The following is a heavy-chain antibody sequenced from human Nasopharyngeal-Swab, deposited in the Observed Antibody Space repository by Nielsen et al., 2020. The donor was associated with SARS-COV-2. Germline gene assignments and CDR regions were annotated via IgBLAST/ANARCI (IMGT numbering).Heavy chain of an antibody. CDR1: GFIFSDSA. J-gene: IGHJ4*02. Sequence: GGSLRLSCAPSGFIFSDSAMHWVRQASGKGLEWVGRIRSKTNNYATAYGASVKGRFTISRDDSNNMAYLQMNSLKSEDTAVYYCARKYDSSGHQFDWGQGTLVTVSS. CDR2: IRSKTNNYAT. V-gene: IGHV3-73*01. D-gene: IGHD3-22*01. CDR3: ARKYDSSGHQFD.